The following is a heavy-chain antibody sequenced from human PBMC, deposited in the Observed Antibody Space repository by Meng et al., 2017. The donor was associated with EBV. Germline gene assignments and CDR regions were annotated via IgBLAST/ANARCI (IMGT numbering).Heavy chain of an antibody. D-gene: IGHD3-22*01. CDR1: GYTFKNYG. CDR2: ISAYNGNT. Sequence: QLGQFGDEAKKPGAPVNVYRHASGYTFKNYGINRVRQAPGQGLEWLGWISAYNGNTNYAQKLQGRVTMTTDTSTSTAYMEMRSMRSDDTAVYYCARDGRLYDTASPFDYWGQGTLVTVSS. V-gene: IGHV1-18*01. J-gene: IGHJ4*02. CDR3: ARDGRLYDTASPFDY.